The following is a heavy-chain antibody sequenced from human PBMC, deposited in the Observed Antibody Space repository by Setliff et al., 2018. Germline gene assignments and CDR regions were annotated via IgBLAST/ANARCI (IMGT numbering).Heavy chain of an antibody. CDR3: ASRGTSNGYYYYMDV. Sequence: ASVKVSCKASGYTFSTYAMNWVRQAPGQGLEWMGWINTNTGDPTYAQGFTGRFVFSLDTSVSTAYLQISSLKAEDTAVYYCASRGTSNGYYYYMDVWGKGTTVTVSS. J-gene: IGHJ6*03. CDR2: INTNTGDP. V-gene: IGHV7-4-1*02. CDR1: GYTFSTYA. D-gene: IGHD3-16*01.